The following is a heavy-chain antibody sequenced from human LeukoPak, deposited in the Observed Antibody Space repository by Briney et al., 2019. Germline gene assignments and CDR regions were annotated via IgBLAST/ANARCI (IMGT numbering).Heavy chain of an antibody. D-gene: IGHD6-19*01. J-gene: IGHJ4*02. CDR2: TSGGGGST. V-gene: IGHV3-23*01. CDR1: GFTFSSYV. CDR3: AKDGGSSGWETYYFDY. Sequence: PGGSLRLSCAASGFTFSSYVMNWVRQAPGKGLEWVSTTSGGGGSTYYADSVKGRFTISRDNSKNTLYLQMNSLRAEDTAVYYCAKDGGSSGWETYYFDYWGQGTLVTVSS.